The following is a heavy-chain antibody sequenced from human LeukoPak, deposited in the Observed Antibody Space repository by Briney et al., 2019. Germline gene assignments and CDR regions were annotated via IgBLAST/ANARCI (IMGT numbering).Heavy chain of an antibody. CDR1: GFTFSSYS. D-gene: IGHD2-21*01. V-gene: IGHV3-21*04. CDR3: ARVTGKGLFYYFDY. J-gene: IGHJ4*02. Sequence: GGSLRLSCAASGFTFSSYSMNWVRQAPGKGLEWVSSISSSSSYIYYADSVKGRFTISRDNAKNSLYLQMNSLRAEDTAVYYCARVTGKGLFYYFDYWGQGTLVTVSS. CDR2: ISSSSSYI.